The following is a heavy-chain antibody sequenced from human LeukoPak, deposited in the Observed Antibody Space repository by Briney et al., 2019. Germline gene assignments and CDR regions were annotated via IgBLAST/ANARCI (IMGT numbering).Heavy chain of an antibody. Sequence: SETLSLTCTVSGGSISISSYYWGWIRQPPGKGLEWIGSIYYSGSTYYNPSLKSRVTISVDTSKNQFSLKLSSVTAADTAVYYCARAEAVPRDYYYYYYMDVWGKGTTVTVSS. CDR2: IYYSGST. CDR3: ARAEAVPRDYYYYYYMDV. V-gene: IGHV4-39*07. J-gene: IGHJ6*03. CDR1: GGSISISSYY. D-gene: IGHD2-15*01.